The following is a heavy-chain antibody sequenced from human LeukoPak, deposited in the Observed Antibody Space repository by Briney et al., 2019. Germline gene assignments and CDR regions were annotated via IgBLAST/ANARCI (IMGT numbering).Heavy chain of an antibody. CDR2: INPNSGDT. CDR3: ARGGDSTKFDY. V-gene: IGHV1-2*02. CDR1: GYTFTGYY. Sequence: ASVKVSCKASGYTFTGYYIHWVRQAPGQGLEWMGWINPNSGDTNYAQKFQGRVTMTRDTSISTAYMELSRLRSDDPAVYYCARGGDSTKFDYWGQGTLVNVSS. J-gene: IGHJ4*02. D-gene: IGHD4-11*01.